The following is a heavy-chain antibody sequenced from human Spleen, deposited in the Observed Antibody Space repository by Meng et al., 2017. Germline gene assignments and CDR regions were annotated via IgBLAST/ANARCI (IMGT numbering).Heavy chain of an antibody. D-gene: IGHD3-9*01. CDR1: GGSISSSNW. CDR3: VRSGFVRQNWFDP. J-gene: IGHJ5*02. CDR2: IYHSGST. Sequence: QGELPESGPGLVKPSGTLSLICSVSGGSISSSNWWSWVRQPPGKGLEWIGEIYHSGSTNYNPSLKSRVTISVDKSKNQFSLKLSSVTAADTTVYYCVRSGFVRQNWFDPWGQGTLVTVSS. V-gene: IGHV4-4*02.